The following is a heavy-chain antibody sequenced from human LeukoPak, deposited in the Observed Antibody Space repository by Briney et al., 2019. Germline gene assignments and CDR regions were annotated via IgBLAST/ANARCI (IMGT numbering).Heavy chain of an antibody. V-gene: IGHV3-74*01. D-gene: IGHD2-2*01. CDR3: ARGPTLLGYCSSTSCLMNY. J-gene: IGHJ4*02. CDR2: IDSDGSTT. Sequence: GGSLRLSCAVSGFTLSSYWMHWVRQAPGKGLVRASRIDSDGSTTDYADSVKGRFTISRDNANNTLYLQMNSLRAEDAGVYYCARGPTLLGYCSSTSCLMNYWGQGTLVTVSS. CDR1: GFTLSSYW.